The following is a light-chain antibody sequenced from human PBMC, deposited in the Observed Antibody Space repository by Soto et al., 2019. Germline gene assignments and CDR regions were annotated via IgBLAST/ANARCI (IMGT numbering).Light chain of an antibody. CDR1: QSINSH. J-gene: IGKJ4*01. CDR3: QQRHNWPLT. CDR2: DAS. Sequence: EIVLTQSPATPSLSPGEGATLSCRASQSINSHLVWYQQKPGQAPRLLMYDASNRATGIPDRFSGSGSGTDFTLTISSLEPEDFAVYYCQQRHNWPLTFGGGTKVEIK. V-gene: IGKV3-11*01.